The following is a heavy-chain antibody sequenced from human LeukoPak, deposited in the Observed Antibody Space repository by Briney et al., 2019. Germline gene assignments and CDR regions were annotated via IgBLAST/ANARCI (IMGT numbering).Heavy chain of an antibody. CDR3: AKGWSSIARGWYDY. Sequence: GGSLRLSCAASGFTFDDYGMHWVRQAPGKGLEWVSAISGSGGSTYYADSVKGRFTISRDNSKNTLYLQMNSLRAEDTAVYYCAKGWSSIARGWYDYWGQGTLVTVSS. CDR2: ISGSGGST. V-gene: IGHV3-23*01. D-gene: IGHD6-19*01. CDR1: GFTFDDYG. J-gene: IGHJ4*02.